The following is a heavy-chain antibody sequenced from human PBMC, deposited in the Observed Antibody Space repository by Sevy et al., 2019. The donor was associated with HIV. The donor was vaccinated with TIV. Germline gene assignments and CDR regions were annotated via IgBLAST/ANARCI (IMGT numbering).Heavy chain of an antibody. CDR1: GYSFTSYW. J-gene: IGHJ3*02. Sequence: GESLKISCKGSGYSFTSYWIGWVRQMPGKGLEWMGIIYPGDSDTRYSPSFQGQVTISSDKSISTAYLRWSSLKASDTAMYYCARRHKGYDSSGYYYVDDAFDIWGQGTMVTVSS. V-gene: IGHV5-51*01. D-gene: IGHD3-22*01. CDR2: IYPGDSDT. CDR3: ARRHKGYDSSGYYYVDDAFDI.